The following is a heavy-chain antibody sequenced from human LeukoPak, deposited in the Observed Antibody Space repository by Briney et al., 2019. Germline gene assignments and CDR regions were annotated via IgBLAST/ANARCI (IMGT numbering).Heavy chain of an antibody. CDR2: IHRSGST. CDR3: AREIVGVFNPGAY. J-gene: IGHJ4*02. CDR1: PDSTTSNF. V-gene: IGHV4-4*02. D-gene: IGHD3-10*01. Sequence: SETLSLTCTVSPDSTTSNFWSWVRQPPGKGLEWIGEIHRSGSTNYNPSLQSRVTISIDRSKNQHALELSSVTAADTAVYYCAREIVGVFNPGAYWGQGTLVTVSS.